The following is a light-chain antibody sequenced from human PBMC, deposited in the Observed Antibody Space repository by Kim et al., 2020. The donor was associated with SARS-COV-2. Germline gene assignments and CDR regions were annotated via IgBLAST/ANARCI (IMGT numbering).Light chain of an antibody. CDR3: QQYGTSPWR. J-gene: IGKJ1*01. V-gene: IGKV3-20*01. Sequence: EIVLTQSPGTLSLSPGERATLSCRASQSIRNNFLAWYQQKPGQAPRLLIHAASNRATGIPDRFSGSASGTDFTLTINGLEPEDFAVYYCQQYGTSPWRFGQGTKVEIK. CDR1: QSIRNNF. CDR2: AAS.